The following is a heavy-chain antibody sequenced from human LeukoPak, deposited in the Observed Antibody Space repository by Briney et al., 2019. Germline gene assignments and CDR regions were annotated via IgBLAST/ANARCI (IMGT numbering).Heavy chain of an antibody. V-gene: IGHV3-48*01. CDR3: ARDRSALWLKFSTGIDY. CDR2: ISSKTDTI. D-gene: IGHD5-18*01. CDR1: GFTFSSNA. Sequence: PGGSLRLSCVASGFTFSSNAMHWVRQAPGKGLEWVSYISSKTDTINYADSVRGRFTISRDNAKNSLYLQMNSLRAEDTAVYYCARDRSALWLKFSTGIDYWGQGTLVSVSS. J-gene: IGHJ4*02.